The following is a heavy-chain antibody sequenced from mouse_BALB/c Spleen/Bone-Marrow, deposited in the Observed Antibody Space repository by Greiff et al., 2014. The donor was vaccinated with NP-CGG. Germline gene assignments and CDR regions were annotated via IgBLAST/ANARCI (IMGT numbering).Heavy chain of an antibody. V-gene: IGHV14-3*02. CDR2: IDPANGYT. J-gene: IGHJ4*01. CDR3: ARVTAATSYYAMDF. Sequence: EVKLMESGAELVEPGASVKLSCTGSGFNIKDTYIHWMKQRPEQGLEWIGRIDPANGYTKYDPKFQAKATITADTFPNTSYLQLSSLAPEDSAVYYCARVTAATSYYAMDFWGQGTSVTVSS. CDR1: GFNIKDTY. D-gene: IGHD1-2*01.